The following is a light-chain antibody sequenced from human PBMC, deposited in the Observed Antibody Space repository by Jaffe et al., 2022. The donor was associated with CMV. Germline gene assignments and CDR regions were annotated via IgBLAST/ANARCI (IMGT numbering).Light chain of an antibody. CDR3: QQYGSSPLI. Sequence: EIVLTQSPGTLSLSPGETATLSCRASQSLSSAFLAWYQQSPGQAPRLLIYGASSRATGIPDRFSGSGSGTDFTLTINRLEPEDTGVYFCQQYGSSPLIFGQGTRLEIK. CDR1: QSLSSAF. J-gene: IGKJ5*01. CDR2: GAS. V-gene: IGKV3-20*01.